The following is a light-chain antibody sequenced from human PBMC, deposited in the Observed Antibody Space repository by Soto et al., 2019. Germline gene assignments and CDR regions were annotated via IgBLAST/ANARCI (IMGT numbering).Light chain of an antibody. J-gene: IGKJ4*01. V-gene: IGKV3-20*01. Sequence: EVVLTQSPGTLSLSPGDRATLSCRAIRSGSDNYLAWYQQKPGRAPRLLIFGASIRAIGVPDRFIGSASGTDFTLTIIGLEPDDFAVYYCQQYDASSPLTFGGGTRVDMK. CDR1: RSGSDNY. CDR2: GAS. CDR3: QQYDASSPLT.